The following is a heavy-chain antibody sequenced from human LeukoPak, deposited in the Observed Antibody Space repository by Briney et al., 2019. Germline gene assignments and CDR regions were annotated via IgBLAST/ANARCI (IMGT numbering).Heavy chain of an antibody. V-gene: IGHV3-30*04. Sequence: GGSLRLSCAASGFTFCSYAMHWVRQAPGKGLEWVAVISYDGSNKYYADSVKGRFTISRDNSKNTLYLQMNSLRAEDTAVYYCARDGMAYWGQGTLVTVSS. CDR3: ARDGMAY. J-gene: IGHJ4*02. D-gene: IGHD5-24*01. CDR1: GFTFCSYA. CDR2: ISYDGSNK.